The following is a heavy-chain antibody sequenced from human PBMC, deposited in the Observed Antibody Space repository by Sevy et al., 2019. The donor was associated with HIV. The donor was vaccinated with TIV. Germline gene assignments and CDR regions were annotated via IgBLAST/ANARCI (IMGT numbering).Heavy chain of an antibody. J-gene: IGHJ4*02. Sequence: GGSLRLSCAASGFTFSTYWMTWVRQAPGKGLEWVANIKQDGTDTNYVDSVRGRLTISRDNGRNLRYLHMNSLRAEDTAVYFCARALADWGSFHYSSWGRGVLVTVSS. D-gene: IGHD3-16*01. CDR1: GFTFSTYW. CDR2: IKQDGTDT. V-gene: IGHV3-7*01. CDR3: ARALADWGSFHYSS.